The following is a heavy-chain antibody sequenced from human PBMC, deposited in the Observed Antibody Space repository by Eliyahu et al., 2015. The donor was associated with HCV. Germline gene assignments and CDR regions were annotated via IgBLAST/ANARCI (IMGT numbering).Heavy chain of an antibody. Sequence: QVQLVQSGAEVKKPGASLKVSCKASGYTFTSYGISXVRQAPGQGLEWVGGISAYNGDTNYAQNLQDRVTMTTDTITSTTYMELRSLRSDDTAVYYCARDSKQGIFGVENYFDYWGQGTLVTVSS. CDR3: ARDSKQGIFGVENYFDY. J-gene: IGHJ4*02. D-gene: IGHD3-3*01. V-gene: IGHV1-18*04. CDR2: ISAYNGDT. CDR1: GYTFTSYG.